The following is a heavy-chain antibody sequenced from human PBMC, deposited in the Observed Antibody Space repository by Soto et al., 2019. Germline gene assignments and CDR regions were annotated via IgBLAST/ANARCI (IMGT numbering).Heavy chain of an antibody. V-gene: IGHV3-33*01. Sequence: QVQLVESGGGVVQPGRSLRLSCAASGFTFSSYDMHWVRQAPGKGLEWVAIIGYHGSNKYYADSVKGRFTISRDNSKNTLYLQMNSLTAEATAVYYCARDRHYGSGRTAAVDIWGQGTMVTVSS. CDR2: IGYHGSNK. D-gene: IGHD3-10*01. CDR1: GFTFSSYD. J-gene: IGHJ3*02. CDR3: ARDRHYGSGRTAAVDI.